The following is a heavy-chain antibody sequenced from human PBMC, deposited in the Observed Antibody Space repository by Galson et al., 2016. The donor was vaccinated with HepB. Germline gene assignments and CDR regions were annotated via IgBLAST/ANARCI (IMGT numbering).Heavy chain of an antibody. V-gene: IGHV1-8*01. CDR3: ARGGTLPKTNLYGMDV. J-gene: IGHJ6*02. CDR2: MNPKNGNT. D-gene: IGHD2-8*01. CDR1: GYTFSNYD. Sequence: SVKVSCKASGYTFSNYDINWVRQAPGQGPEWMAWMNPKNGNTGYAQSFKARVTMTRDTSMSTAYMELYSLTSEDTAVYFCARGGTLPKTNLYGMDVWGQGTTVTVSS.